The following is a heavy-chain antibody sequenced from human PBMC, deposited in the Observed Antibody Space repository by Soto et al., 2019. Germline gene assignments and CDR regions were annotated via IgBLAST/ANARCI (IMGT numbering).Heavy chain of an antibody. J-gene: IGHJ6*02. CDR1: GGSISSYY. D-gene: IGHD2-2*01. V-gene: IGHV4-59*01. CDR2: IYYSGST. CDR3: ARDQAVVVPAARYYYYYGMDV. Sequence: SETLSLTCTVSGGSISSYYWSWIRQPPGKGLEWIGYIYYSGSTNYNPSLKSRVTISVDTSKNQFSLKLSSVTAADTAVYYCARDQAVVVPAARYYYYYGMDVWGQGTTVTVSS.